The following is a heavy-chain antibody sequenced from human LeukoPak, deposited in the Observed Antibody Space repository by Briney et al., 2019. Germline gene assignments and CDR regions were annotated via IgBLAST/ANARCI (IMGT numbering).Heavy chain of an antibody. CDR3: ARDGGSSWYFDY. J-gene: IGHJ4*02. D-gene: IGHD6-13*01. CDR1: GYTFTSYT. V-gene: IGHV1-3*03. CDR2: INTGNGNT. Sequence: ASVKVSCKASGYTFTSYTMHWVRQAPGQRLEWMGWINTGNGNTKYSQEFQGRVTITRDTSASTAYMELSSLRSEDMAVYYCARDGGSSWYFDYWGQGTLVTVSS.